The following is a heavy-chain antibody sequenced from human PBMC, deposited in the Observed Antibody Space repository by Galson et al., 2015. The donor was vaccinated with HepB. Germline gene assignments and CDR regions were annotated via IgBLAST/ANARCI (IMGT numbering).Heavy chain of an antibody. D-gene: IGHD3-22*01. CDR1: GFTFSSYS. V-gene: IGHV3-21*01. CDR2: ISSSSSYI. Sequence: SLRLSCAASGFTFSSYSMNWVRQAPGKGLEWVSSISSSSSYIYYADSVKGRFTISRDNAKNSLYLQMNSLRAEDTAVYYCARDDLYYYDSSGYDMPPDYWGQGTLVTVSS. J-gene: IGHJ4*02. CDR3: ARDDLYYYDSSGYDMPPDY.